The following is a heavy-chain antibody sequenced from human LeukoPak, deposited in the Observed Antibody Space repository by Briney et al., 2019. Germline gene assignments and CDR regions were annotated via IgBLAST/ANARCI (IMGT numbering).Heavy chain of an antibody. CDR3: ARPVPSRLGWFDP. D-gene: IGHD1-1*01. J-gene: IGHJ5*02. V-gene: IGHV4-38-2*02. Sequence: SETLSLTCTVSGYSISSGYYWSWLRPPPGKGLEWIGEINHSGSTNYNPSLKSRVTISVDTSKNQFSLKLRSVTAADTAVYYCARPVPSRLGWFDPWGQGTLVTVSS. CDR1: GYSISSGYY. CDR2: INHSGST.